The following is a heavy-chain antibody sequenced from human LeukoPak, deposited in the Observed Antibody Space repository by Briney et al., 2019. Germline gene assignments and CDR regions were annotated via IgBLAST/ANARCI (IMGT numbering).Heavy chain of an antibody. CDR2: IYISGST. CDR3: ARDLLWGPVPAATGYAFDI. D-gene: IGHD2-2*01. V-gene: IGHV4-4*07. CDR1: GGSISTYY. Sequence: PSETLSLTCSVSGGSISTYYWSWIRQPAGKGLEWIGRIYISGSTNYNPSLKSRVTMSVDTSKNQFSLKLSSVTAADTAVYYCARDLLWGPVPAATGYAFDIWGQGPMVTVSS. J-gene: IGHJ3*02.